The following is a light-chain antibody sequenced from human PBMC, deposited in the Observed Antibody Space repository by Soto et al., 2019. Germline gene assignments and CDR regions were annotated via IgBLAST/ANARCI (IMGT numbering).Light chain of an antibody. V-gene: IGKV3-20*01. J-gene: IGKJ5*01. CDR1: ESVADD. Sequence: PGESPTLACWASESVADDLAWYQQKTGQAPRLLIYGTTKRTPDTPYRLSGTGSETAFTPAISRLEPGDFAVYYYQQYDTSPAITIGQGTRLEIK. CDR2: GTT. CDR3: QQYDTSPAIT.